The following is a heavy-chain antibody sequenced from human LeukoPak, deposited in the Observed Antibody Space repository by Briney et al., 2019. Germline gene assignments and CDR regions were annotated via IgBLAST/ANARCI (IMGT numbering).Heavy chain of an antibody. J-gene: IGHJ4*02. V-gene: IGHV3-23*01. CDR2: ISGSGGST. CDR3: AKDPYGSGSNQD. Sequence: GGSLRLSCAPSGFTFSSYAMCWVRQSPGKGLEWVSTISGSGGSTYYADSVKGRFTISRDNSKNTLYLQMNSLRAEDTAFYYCAKDPYGSGSNQDWGQGTLVTVSS. CDR1: GFTFSSYA. D-gene: IGHD3-10*01.